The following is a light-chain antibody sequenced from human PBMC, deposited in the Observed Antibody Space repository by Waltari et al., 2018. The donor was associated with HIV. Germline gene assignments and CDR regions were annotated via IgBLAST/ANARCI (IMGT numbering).Light chain of an antibody. V-gene: IGLV2-8*01. J-gene: IGLJ2*01. CDR3: SSYAGSNVI. CDR1: SSDVGGYNY. Sequence: QSALTQPPSASGSPGQSVTISCTGTSSDVGGYNYVSWYQQHPDKAPKLMIYEVSRGPSGVPDRFSGSKAGNTASLTVSGLQAEDEADYYCSSYAGSNVIFGGGTKLTVL. CDR2: EVS.